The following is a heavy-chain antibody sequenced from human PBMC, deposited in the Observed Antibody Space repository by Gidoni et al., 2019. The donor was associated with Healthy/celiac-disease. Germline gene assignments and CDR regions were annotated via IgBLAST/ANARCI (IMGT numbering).Heavy chain of an antibody. CDR1: CGSFSGYS. D-gene: IGHD3-3*01. J-gene: IGHJ3*02. CDR2: INHSGST. Sequence: QVQLQQWGAGLLKPSETLSLTCAVYCGSFSGYSWSWIRQPPGKGLEWIGEINHSGSTNYNPSLKSRVTISVDTSKNQFSLKLSSVTAADTAVYYCARGRRMYYDFWSGDADAFDIWGQGTMVTVSS. CDR3: ARGRRMYYDFWSGDADAFDI. V-gene: IGHV4-34*01.